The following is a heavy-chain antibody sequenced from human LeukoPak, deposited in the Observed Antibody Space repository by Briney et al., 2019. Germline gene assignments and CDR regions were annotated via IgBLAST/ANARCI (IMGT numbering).Heavy chain of an antibody. Sequence: SETLSLTCTVSGGSISSSSYYWGWIRQPPGKGLEWIGSSYYSGSTYYNPSLKSRVTISVDTSKNQFSLKLSSVTAADTAVYYCARVTNYMDVWGKGTTVTVSS. D-gene: IGHD5-18*01. V-gene: IGHV4-39*07. CDR2: SYYSGST. CDR1: GGSISSSSYY. CDR3: ARVTNYMDV. J-gene: IGHJ6*03.